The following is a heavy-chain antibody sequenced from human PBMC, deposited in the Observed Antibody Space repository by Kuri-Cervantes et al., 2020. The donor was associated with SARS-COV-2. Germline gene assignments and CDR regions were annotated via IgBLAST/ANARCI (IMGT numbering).Heavy chain of an antibody. CDR2: IYSGGST. Sequence: GESLKISCAASGFTVSSNYMSWVRQAPGKGLEWVSVIYSGGSTYYADSVKGRFTISRDNSKNTLYLQMNSLRDEETAVYYCARVLVITIFGVVTVPASADVWGKGTTVTVSS. J-gene: IGHJ6*04. CDR3: ARVLVITIFGVVTVPASADV. V-gene: IGHV3-66*01. D-gene: IGHD3-3*01. CDR1: GFTVSSNY.